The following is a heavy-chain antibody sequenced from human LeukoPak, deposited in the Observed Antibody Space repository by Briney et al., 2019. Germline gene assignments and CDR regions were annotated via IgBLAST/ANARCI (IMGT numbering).Heavy chain of an antibody. CDR3: ARGSGSSSWYAAFDY. D-gene: IGHD6-13*01. CDR2: INWNGGST. CDR1: GFTFDDYG. V-gene: IGHV3-20*01. Sequence: GGSLRLSCAASGFTFDDYGMSWVRQAPGKGLEWVSGINWNGGSTGYADSVKGRFTISRDNAKNSLYPQMNSLRAEDTALYHCARGSGSSSWYAAFDYWGQGTLVTVSS. J-gene: IGHJ4*02.